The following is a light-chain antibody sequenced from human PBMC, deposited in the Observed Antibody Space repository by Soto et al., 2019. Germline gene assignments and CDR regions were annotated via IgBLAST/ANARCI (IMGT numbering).Light chain of an antibody. CDR3: CSYAGSNTWD. CDR1: SSDVGRYSL. Sequence: QSALTQPASVSGSPGQSITISCTGTSSDVGRYSLVSWYQQHPGKAPKLMVSEDHKRPSGVSNRFSGSKSGNTASLTISELQTEDEADYYCCSYAGSNTWDFGTGTKVTVL. J-gene: IGLJ1*01. V-gene: IGLV2-23*01. CDR2: EDH.